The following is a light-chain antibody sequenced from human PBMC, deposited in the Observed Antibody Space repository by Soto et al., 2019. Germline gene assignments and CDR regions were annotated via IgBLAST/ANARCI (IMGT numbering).Light chain of an antibody. CDR2: LNN. Sequence: QPVLTPPPSAPGTPGQGVTTSCSGTSSNIGSNTVNWSHQLPGPPPKLLIYLNNQRPSGVPDRVSGSKSGTSASLTISGLQSEDEADYYCATWDASLDGMVFGGGTQLTVL. V-gene: IGLV1-44*01. J-gene: IGLJ2*01. CDR1: SSNIGSNT. CDR3: ATWDASLDGMV.